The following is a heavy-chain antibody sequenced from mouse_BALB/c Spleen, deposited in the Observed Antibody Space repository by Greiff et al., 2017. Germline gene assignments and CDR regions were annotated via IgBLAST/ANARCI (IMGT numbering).Heavy chain of an antibody. D-gene: IGHD4-1*01. J-gene: IGHJ3*01. CDR2: ISSGGST. Sequence: EVQVVESGGGLVKPGGSLKLSCAASGFTFSSYAMSWVRQTPEKRLEWVASISSGGSTYYPDSVKGRFTISRDNARNILYLQMNSLRSEDTAMYYCARGRNWDPFAYWGQGTLVTVSA. CDR1: GFTFSSYA. CDR3: ARGRNWDPFAY. V-gene: IGHV5-6-5*01.